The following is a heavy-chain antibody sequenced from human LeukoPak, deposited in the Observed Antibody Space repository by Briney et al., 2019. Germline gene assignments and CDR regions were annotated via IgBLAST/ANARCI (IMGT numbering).Heavy chain of an antibody. CDR1: GGSISSSSYY. CDR2: IYYSGST. J-gene: IGHJ4*02. Sequence: PSETLSLTCTVSGGSISSSSYYWGWIRQPPGKGLEWIGSIYYSGSTYYNPSLKSRVTISVYTSKNQFSLKLSSVTAADTAVYYCARHFRHFDYWDQGTLVTVSS. CDR3: ARHFRHFDY. V-gene: IGHV4-39*01.